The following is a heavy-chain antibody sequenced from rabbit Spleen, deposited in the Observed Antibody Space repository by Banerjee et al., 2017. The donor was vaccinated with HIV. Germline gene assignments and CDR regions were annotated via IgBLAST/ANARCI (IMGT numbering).Heavy chain of an antibody. J-gene: IGHJ4*01. D-gene: IGHD6-1*01. CDR3: AREITTADDARFDL. Sequence: QEQLVESGGGLVQPEGSLTLTCKASGFSFSSGHDMCWVRQAPEKGLEWIACIYVGGGGSSYYASWAKGRFTISKTSPTTVTLQMTSLTAADTATYFCAREITTADDARFDLWGQGTLVTVS. CDR1: GFSFSSGHD. V-gene: IGHV1S45*01. CDR2: IYVGGGGSS.